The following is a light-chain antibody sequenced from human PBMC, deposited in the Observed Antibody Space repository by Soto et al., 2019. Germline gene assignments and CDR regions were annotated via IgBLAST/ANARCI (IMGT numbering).Light chain of an antibody. CDR1: YIGSKS. CDR3: QVWDSSSDHVV. V-gene: IGLV3-21*02. CDR2: DDS. Sequence: SYDLTQPPSVSVAPGQTARIPCGGNYIGSKSVHWYQQRPGQAPVLVVYDDSDRPSGIPERFSGSNSGNTATLTISRVEAGDEADYYCQVWDSSSDHVVFGGGTKVTVL. J-gene: IGLJ2*01.